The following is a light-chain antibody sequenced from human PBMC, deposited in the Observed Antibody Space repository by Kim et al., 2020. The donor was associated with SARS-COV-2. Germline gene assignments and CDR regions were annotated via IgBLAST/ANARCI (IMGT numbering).Light chain of an antibody. CDR1: SSDIGSYDY. J-gene: IGLJ2*01. CDR3: SSYAGSNNGV. CDR2: DVT. V-gene: IGLV2-8*01. Sequence: GQSVSISCTGSSSDIGSYDYVSWYQHYPGKAPKLIIYDVTKRPSGVPDRFSGSKSANTASLTVSGLQAEDEADYYCSSYAGSNNGVFGGGTQLTVL.